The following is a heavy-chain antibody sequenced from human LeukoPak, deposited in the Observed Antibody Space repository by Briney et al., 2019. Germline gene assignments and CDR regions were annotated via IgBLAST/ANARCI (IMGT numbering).Heavy chain of an antibody. D-gene: IGHD3-10*02. CDR3: ATSYDVETAPYDL. Sequence: SETLSLTRTVSGGSISSYGWSWVRQPPGKGLEWIGYIYTSGSTDYNPSLKSRVTMLVDTCKNQVSMELRFLTAADTAIYYCATSYDVETAPYDLWGQGTLVTVSS. J-gene: IGHJ5*02. V-gene: IGHV4-4*09. CDR2: IYTSGST. CDR1: GGSISSYG.